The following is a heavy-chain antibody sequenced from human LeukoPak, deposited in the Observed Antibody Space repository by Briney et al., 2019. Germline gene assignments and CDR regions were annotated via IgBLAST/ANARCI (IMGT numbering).Heavy chain of an antibody. V-gene: IGHV4-59*01. J-gene: IGHJ5*02. CDR2: ISYNGST. CDR3: AREPGFDSSGYLNWFDP. D-gene: IGHD3-22*01. Sequence: SETLSLTCTVSGVSISSYYWSWIRRPPGKGLEWIACISYNGSTKYNPSLKSRVTISVDTSKNQLYLKLSSVTAEDTAVYYCAREPGFDSSGYLNWFDPWGQGTLVTVSS. CDR1: GVSISSYY.